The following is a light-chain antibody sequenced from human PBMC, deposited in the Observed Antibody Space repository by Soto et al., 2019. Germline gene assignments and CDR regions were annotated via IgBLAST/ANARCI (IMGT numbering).Light chain of an antibody. J-gene: IGKJ1*01. CDR2: SAS. CDR3: QQSYSTPQWT. V-gene: IGKV1-39*01. CDR1: QGISSY. Sequence: DIHLTPSEFAMSASVGERVTLTCLVSQGISSYLNWYRQKPGKVPKLLIYSASNLQSGVPSRFSGSGFGTDFTLTISSLQPEDFATYYCQQSYSTPQWTFGQGTKVDIK.